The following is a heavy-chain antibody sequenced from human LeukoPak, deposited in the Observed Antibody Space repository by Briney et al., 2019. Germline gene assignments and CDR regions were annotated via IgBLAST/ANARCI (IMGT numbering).Heavy chain of an antibody. V-gene: IGHV3-23*01. J-gene: IGHJ3*02. CDR1: GFTFSSYA. Sequence: PGGSLRLSCAASGFTFSSYAMSWVRQAPGKGLEWVSAISGSGGSTYYADSVKGRFTISRDNSKNTLYLQMNSLRAEDTAVYYCAKEYYYDSSGYYYVLFAFDIWGQGTMVTVSS. D-gene: IGHD3-22*01. CDR2: ISGSGGST. CDR3: AKEYYYDSSGYYYVLFAFDI.